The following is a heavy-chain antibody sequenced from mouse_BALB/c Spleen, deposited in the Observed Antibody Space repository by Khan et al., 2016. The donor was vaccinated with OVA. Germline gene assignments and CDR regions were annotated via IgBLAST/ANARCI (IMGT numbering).Heavy chain of an antibody. CDR3: VRGYYGDSFAY. D-gene: IGHD2-13*01. V-gene: IGHV5-4*02. CDR1: GFTFSDYY. Sequence: EVELVESGGGLVNPGGSLTLSCAASGFTFSDYYMYWVRQTPEKRLEWVATISDGGSYIYYLDSVKGRFTISRDDAEHNLNLQMSSLKSEDTAMYDCVRGYYGDSFAYWGQGTLVTVSA. J-gene: IGHJ3*01. CDR2: ISDGGSYI.